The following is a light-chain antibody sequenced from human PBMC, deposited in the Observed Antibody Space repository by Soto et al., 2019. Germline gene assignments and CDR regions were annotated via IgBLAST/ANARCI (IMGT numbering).Light chain of an antibody. J-gene: IGKJ2*01. Sequence: EIVMTQSPATLSVSPGERATLSCRASQSVGSSLAWYQQKPGQAPRLLISGASTRATDIPARFSGSGSGTEFTLTISSLQSEDFAVYYCQQYNSWPPYTFGQGTKLEIK. CDR3: QQYNSWPPYT. V-gene: IGKV3-15*01. CDR2: GAS. CDR1: QSVGSS.